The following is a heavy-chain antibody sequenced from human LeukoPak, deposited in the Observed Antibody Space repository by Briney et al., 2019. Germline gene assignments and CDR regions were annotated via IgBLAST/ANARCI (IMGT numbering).Heavy chain of an antibody. V-gene: IGHV3-30-3*01. Sequence: PGRSLRLSCAASGFTFSSYAMHWVRQAPGKGLEWVAVISYDGSNKYYADSVKGRFTISRDNSKNTLCLQMNSLRAEDTAVYYCARSSTSYYYGMDVWGQGTTVTVSS. D-gene: IGHD2-2*01. CDR1: GFTFSSYA. CDR3: ARSSTSYYYGMDV. CDR2: ISYDGSNK. J-gene: IGHJ6*02.